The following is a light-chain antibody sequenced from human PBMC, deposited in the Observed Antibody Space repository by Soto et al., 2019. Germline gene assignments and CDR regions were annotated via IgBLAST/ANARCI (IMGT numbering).Light chain of an antibody. CDR3: ISYAGGDTVVV. CDR2: EVN. Sequence: QSALTQPPSASGSLGQSVTISCTGTSSDIGGFNYVSWYQQHPGKAPKFMIYEVNKRPSGVPDRFSGSKSGNTASLTVSGLQAEDEAAYFCISYAGGDTVVVFGGGTKLTVL. J-gene: IGLJ3*02. CDR1: SSDIGGFNY. V-gene: IGLV2-8*01.